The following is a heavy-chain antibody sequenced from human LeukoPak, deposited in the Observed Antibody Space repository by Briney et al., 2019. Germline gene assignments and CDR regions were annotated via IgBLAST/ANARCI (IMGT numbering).Heavy chain of an antibody. CDR2: IIPIFATA. J-gene: IGHJ5*02. CDR1: GGSFSSEA. CDR3: AREGPYSYGNRYNWFDP. D-gene: IGHD5-18*01. Sequence: GSSVKVSCKAFGGSFSSEAISWVRQAPGQGLEWMGGIIPIFATANYAQKFQGRVTITTDESTSTAYMELSSLRSEDTAVYYCAREGPYSYGNRYNWFDPWGQGTLVTVSS. V-gene: IGHV1-69*05.